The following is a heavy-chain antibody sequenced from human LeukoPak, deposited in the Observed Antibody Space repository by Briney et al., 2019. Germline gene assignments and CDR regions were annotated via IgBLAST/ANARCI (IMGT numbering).Heavy chain of an antibody. D-gene: IGHD7-27*01. CDR1: GFTFSDYY. J-gene: IGHJ4*02. V-gene: IGHV3-11*01. Sequence: SGGSLRLSCAASGFTFSDYYVTWIRQAPGKGLEWVSYISGSGTTKYYADSVKGRFTISRDNSKNTLYLQMNSLRAEDTAVYYCVREGDVTGKYYFDYWGQGTLVTVSS. CDR3: VREGDVTGKYYFDY. CDR2: ISGSGTTK.